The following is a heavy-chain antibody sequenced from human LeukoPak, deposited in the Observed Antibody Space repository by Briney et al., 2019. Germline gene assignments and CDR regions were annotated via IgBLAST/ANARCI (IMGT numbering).Heavy chain of an antibody. Sequence: GGSLRLSCAASGFTFSSYGMHWVRQAPGKGLEWVAFIRYDGSKKYYADSVKGRFTISRDNSKNTLYLQMNSLRAEDAAVYYCAKELRYYDSSGYYDDYWGQGTLDTVSS. J-gene: IGHJ4*02. D-gene: IGHD3-22*01. CDR2: IRYDGSKK. CDR1: GFTFSSYG. V-gene: IGHV3-30*02. CDR3: AKELRYYDSSGYYDDY.